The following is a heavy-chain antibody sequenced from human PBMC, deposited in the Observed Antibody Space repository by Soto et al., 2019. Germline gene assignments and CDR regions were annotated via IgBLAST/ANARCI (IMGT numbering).Heavy chain of an antibody. Sequence: QVQLQESGPGLVRPSQTLSLTCTLSGDSISSDGYYWSWIRQRPGKRLEWIGDFYYSGTTSYYPSPRSRLTISVDTSKNQSSLRLSSVTATDTAVYYCARRHDILTGSDSFDVWGRGTLVTVSS. D-gene: IGHD3-9*01. CDR2: FYYSGTT. V-gene: IGHV4-31*03. CDR1: GDSISSDGYY. J-gene: IGHJ3*01. CDR3: ARRHDILTGSDSFDV.